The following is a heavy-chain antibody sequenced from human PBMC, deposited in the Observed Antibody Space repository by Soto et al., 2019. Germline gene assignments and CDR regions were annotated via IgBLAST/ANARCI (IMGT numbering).Heavy chain of an antibody. J-gene: IGHJ3*02. CDR1: GGTFSNYT. Sequence: EASVKVSCKASGGTFSNYTISWVRQAPGQGLEWMGRIIPILGIANYAQKFQGRVTITADKSTSTAYMELSSLRSEDTAVYYCARGQVYDILTGPGDDAFDIWGQGTMVTVSS. V-gene: IGHV1-69*02. CDR3: ARGQVYDILTGPGDDAFDI. CDR2: IIPILGIA. D-gene: IGHD3-9*01.